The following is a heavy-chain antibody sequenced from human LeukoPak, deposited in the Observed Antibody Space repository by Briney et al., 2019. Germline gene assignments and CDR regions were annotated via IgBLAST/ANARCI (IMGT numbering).Heavy chain of an antibody. Sequence: GGSLRLSCVASGFTFSKFSMTWVRQAPGKGLEWVANIDQDGTEEYYVSSVRGRFTISRDNAENSLYLQMHSLRGEDTAVYYCARTVNAFDIWGQGTMVTVPS. CDR2: IDQDGTEE. CDR3: ARTVNAFDI. V-gene: IGHV3-7*01. CDR1: GFTFSKFS. J-gene: IGHJ3*02.